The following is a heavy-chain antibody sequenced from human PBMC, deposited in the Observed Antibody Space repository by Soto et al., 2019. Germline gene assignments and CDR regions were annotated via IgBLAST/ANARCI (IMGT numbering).Heavy chain of an antibody. Sequence: PVGSLRLSCAASGFTFSSYSMNWVRQAPGKGLEWVSSISSSSSYIYYADSVKGRFTISRDNAKNSLYLQMNSLRAEDTAVYYCARERFSSGWSGGMDVWGQGTTVTVSS. CDR2: ISSSSSYI. CDR1: GFTFSSYS. J-gene: IGHJ6*02. CDR3: ARERFSSGWSGGMDV. V-gene: IGHV3-21*01. D-gene: IGHD6-19*01.